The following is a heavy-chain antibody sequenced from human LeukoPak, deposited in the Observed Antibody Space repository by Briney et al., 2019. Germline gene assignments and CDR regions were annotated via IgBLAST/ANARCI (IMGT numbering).Heavy chain of an antibody. CDR1: GYSFTNYW. V-gene: IGHV5-51*01. CDR3: ARHMVPYSGPDLGDY. Sequence: GESLKISCKGSGYSFTNYWIGWVRQMPGKGLEWMGIIYPGDSDIRYSPSFQGQVTISADKSINTAYLQWSSLKASDTAMYYCARHMVPYSGPDLGDYWGQGTLVTVSS. CDR2: IYPGDSDI. D-gene: IGHD5-12*01. J-gene: IGHJ4*02.